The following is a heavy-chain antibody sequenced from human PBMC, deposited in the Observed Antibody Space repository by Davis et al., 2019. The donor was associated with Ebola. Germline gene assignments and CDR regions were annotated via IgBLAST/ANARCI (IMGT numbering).Heavy chain of an antibody. J-gene: IGHJ6*02. CDR3: AKGSLYGSRSITAGMDV. Sequence: GESLKISCAASGFTFTSYSMTWVRQAPGKGLEWVSGISGSGSGTYYADFVKGRFTFSRDNSKNTLYLQMNSLRAEDTAVYYCAKGSLYGSRSITAGMDVWGQGTTVTVSS. CDR2: ISGSGSGT. D-gene: IGHD4-17*01. CDR1: GFTFTSYS. V-gene: IGHV3-23*01.